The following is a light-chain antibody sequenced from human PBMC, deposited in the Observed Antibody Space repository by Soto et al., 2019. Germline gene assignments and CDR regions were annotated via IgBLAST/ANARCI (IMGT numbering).Light chain of an antibody. CDR1: SSDVGTYNY. Sequence: QSVLTQPASVSGSPGQSITISCTGNSSDVGTYNYVSWYQHLPGKAPKLMIYEVSNRPSGVSNRFSGSKSGNTASLTISGLQAEDEADYYCSSYTSRSTVTFGGGTKLTVL. CDR2: EVS. J-gene: IGLJ2*01. V-gene: IGLV2-14*01. CDR3: SSYTSRSTVT.